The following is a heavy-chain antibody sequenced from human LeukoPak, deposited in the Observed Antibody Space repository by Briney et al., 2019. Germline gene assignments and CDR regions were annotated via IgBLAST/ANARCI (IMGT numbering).Heavy chain of an antibody. V-gene: IGHV4-34*01. Sequence: ASETLSLTCAVSGGSFSGHYWSWIRQSPGEGLEWIGEIDHSGNTNYNPSLEGRLTISVDTSKSQFSLRLSSVTAADTAVYYCARPGIAVAGTVDYWGQGTLVTVSS. CDR2: IDHSGNT. D-gene: IGHD6-19*01. J-gene: IGHJ4*02. CDR3: ARPGIAVAGTVDY. CDR1: GGSFSGHY.